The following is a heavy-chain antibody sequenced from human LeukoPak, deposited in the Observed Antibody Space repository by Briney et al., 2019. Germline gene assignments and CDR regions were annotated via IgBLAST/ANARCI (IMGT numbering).Heavy chain of an antibody. CDR1: GGTFSSYA. CDR2: IIHIFGTA. J-gene: IGHJ4*02. V-gene: IGHV1-69*05. CDR3: ARARDGYNSWNFDY. D-gene: IGHD5-24*01. Sequence: GSSVKVSCKASGGTFSSYAMSWVRQAPGQGLEWMGRIIHIFGTANYAQKFQGRVTITTDESTSTAYMELSSLGSEDTAVYYCARARDGYNSWNFDYWGQGTLVTVSS.